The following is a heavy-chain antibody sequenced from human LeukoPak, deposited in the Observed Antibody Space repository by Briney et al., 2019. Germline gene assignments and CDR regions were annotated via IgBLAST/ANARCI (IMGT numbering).Heavy chain of an antibody. J-gene: IGHJ6*03. CDR2: MNPNSGNK. D-gene: IGHD6-19*01. V-gene: IGHV1-8*01. Sequence: GASVKVSCKASGYSFTNFDINWVRQATGQGLEWMGWMNPNSGNKGDAQKFQGRVTMTMNTSITTAYMELSSLRSEDTAVYYCAIGPQWRGDYYYMDVWGRGTNVTVSS. CDR3: AIGPQWRGDYYYMDV. CDR1: GYSFTNFD.